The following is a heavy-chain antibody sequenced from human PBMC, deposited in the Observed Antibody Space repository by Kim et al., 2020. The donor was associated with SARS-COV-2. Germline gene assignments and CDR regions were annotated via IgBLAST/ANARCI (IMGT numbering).Heavy chain of an antibody. Sequence: ASVKVSCKACGYMFTSYGFSWVRQAPGQGLEWLGWISARDGCTKYGQKVQGRVIMTTDTSTNTAYMELWSLRSDDTAMYYCARGAYGDVSFDYWGQGTLV. V-gene: IGHV1-18*04. CDR2: ISARDGCT. D-gene: IGHD4-17*01. CDR3: ARGAYGDVSFDY. CDR1: GYMFTSYG. J-gene: IGHJ4*02.